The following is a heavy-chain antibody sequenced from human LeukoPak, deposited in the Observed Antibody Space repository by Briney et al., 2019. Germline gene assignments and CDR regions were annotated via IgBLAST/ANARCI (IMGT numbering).Heavy chain of an antibody. V-gene: IGHV1-46*01. CDR2: INPSGGST. CDR3: ARRMEDDSSGYYYYMDV. J-gene: IGHJ6*03. CDR1: GYTFTSYY. D-gene: IGHD3-22*01. Sequence: ASVKVSCKASGYTFTSYYMHWVRQAPGQGLEWMGIINPSGGSTSYAQKFQGRVTMTRDTSTSTVYMELSSLRSEDTAVYYCARRMEDDSSGYYYYMDVWGKGTTVTISS.